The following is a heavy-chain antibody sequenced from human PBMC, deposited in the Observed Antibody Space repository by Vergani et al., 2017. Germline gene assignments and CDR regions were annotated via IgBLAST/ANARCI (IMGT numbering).Heavy chain of an antibody. Sequence: EVQLLESGGSLKQPGGSVRLSCVASGFTSAGYAMHWVRQAPGKGLEWVSGISWNSNSIGYADSVKGRFTISRDNAKNSLYLQMNSLRAEDTALYYCAKDLGTSSGGGWFDPWGQGTLVTVSS. CDR1: GFTSAGYA. CDR2: ISWNSNSI. J-gene: IGHJ5*02. V-gene: IGHV3-9*02. D-gene: IGHD6-6*01. CDR3: AKDLGTSSGGGWFDP.